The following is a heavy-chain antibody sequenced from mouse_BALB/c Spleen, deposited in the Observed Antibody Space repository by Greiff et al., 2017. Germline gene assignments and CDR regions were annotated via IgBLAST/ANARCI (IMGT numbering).Heavy chain of an antibody. V-gene: IGHV1S56*01. Sequence: QVQLQQSGPELVKPGASVRISCKASGYTFTSYYIHWVKQRPGQGLEWIGWIYPGNVNTKYNEKFKGKATLTADKSSSTAYMQLSSLTSEDSAVYFCARGGNDDAMDYWGQGTSVTVSS. D-gene: IGHD2-1*01. J-gene: IGHJ4*01. CDR2: IYPGNVNT. CDR1: GYTFTSYY. CDR3: ARGGNDDAMDY.